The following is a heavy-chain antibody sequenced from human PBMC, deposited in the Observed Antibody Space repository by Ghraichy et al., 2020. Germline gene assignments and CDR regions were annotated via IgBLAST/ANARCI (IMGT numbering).Heavy chain of an antibody. V-gene: IGHV3-23*01. CDR3: ARDPYPTLSYTYGPKWFDP. CDR1: GFTFSTYA. Sequence: GESLNISCAASGFTFSTYAMSWVRQAPGKGLEWVSTISGSGDITYYADSVKGRFTISRDNSKNTLYLLMNSLRAEDTAVYYCARDPYPTLSYTYGPKWFDPWGQGTLVTVSS. J-gene: IGHJ5*02. CDR2: ISGSGDIT. D-gene: IGHD5-18*01.